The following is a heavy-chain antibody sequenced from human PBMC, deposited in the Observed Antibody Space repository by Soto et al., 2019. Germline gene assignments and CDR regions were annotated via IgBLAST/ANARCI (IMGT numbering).Heavy chain of an antibody. V-gene: IGHV3-23*01. D-gene: IGHD1-7*01. CDR3: AKDKLGTAWFDP. J-gene: IGHJ5*02. CDR2: IRGSGGST. CDR1: GFTFSSYD. Sequence: QTGGSLRLSCAASGFTFSSYDMSWVRQAPGKGLEWVSAIRGSGGSTYYADSVKGRFTISRDNSKNTLYLQMNSLRAEDTAVYYCAKDKLGTAWFDPWGQGTLVTVSS.